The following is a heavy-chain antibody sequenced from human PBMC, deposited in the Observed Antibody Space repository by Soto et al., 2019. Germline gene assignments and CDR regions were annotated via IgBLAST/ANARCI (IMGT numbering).Heavy chain of an antibody. J-gene: IGHJ5*02. CDR3: ASPKIAFYNWFDP. D-gene: IGHD3-3*02. V-gene: IGHV4-39*01. CDR2: IYYSGST. Sequence: SETMSVTCPVSGGSISSSSYYWGWISQPPGKGLEWIGSIYYSGSTYYNPSLKSRVTISVDTSKNQFSLKLSSVTAADTAVYYCASPKIAFYNWFDPWGQGTLVTVSS. CDR1: GGSISSSSYY.